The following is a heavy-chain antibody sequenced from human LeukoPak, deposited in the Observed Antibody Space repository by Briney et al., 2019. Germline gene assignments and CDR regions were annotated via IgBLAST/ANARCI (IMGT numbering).Heavy chain of an antibody. CDR1: GYTFTNYG. Sequence: ASVKVSCKASGYTFTNYGLSWVRQAPGQGLEWMGWISAYNGDTQYPKKFQGRVTMTRDTSTNTAYMELRSLRSDDTAAYYCARDLNSWLKTDSWGQGTLVTVS. CDR3: ARDLNSWLKTDS. D-gene: IGHD5-12*01. V-gene: IGHV1-18*01. J-gene: IGHJ4*02. CDR2: ISAYNGDT.